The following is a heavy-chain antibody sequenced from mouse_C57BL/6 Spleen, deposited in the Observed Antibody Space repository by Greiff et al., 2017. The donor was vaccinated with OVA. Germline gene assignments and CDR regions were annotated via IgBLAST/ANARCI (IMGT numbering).Heavy chain of an antibody. J-gene: IGHJ4*01. Sequence: QVQLQQSGAELVKPGASVKLSCKASGYTFTSYWMQWVKQRPGQGLEWIGEIDPSDSYTNYNQKFKGKATLTVDTSSSTAYMQLSSLTSEDSAVYYCARITTRDAMDYWGQGTSVTVSS. D-gene: IGHD1-1*01. CDR1: GYTFTSYW. CDR2: IDPSDSYT. V-gene: IGHV1-50*01. CDR3: ARITTRDAMDY.